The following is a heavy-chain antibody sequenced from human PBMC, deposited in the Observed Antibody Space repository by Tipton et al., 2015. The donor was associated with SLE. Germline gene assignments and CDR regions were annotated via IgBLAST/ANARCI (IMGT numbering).Heavy chain of an antibody. V-gene: IGHV4-4*07. CDR3: AREDTARAFDI. CDR2: IYTSVST. Sequence: TLSLTCAVYGGSFSGYYWSWIRQPAGKGLEWIGYIYTSVSTNYNPSLKSRVTISVDTSKNQFSLKLSSVTAADTAVYYCAREDTARAFDIWGQGTMVTVSS. CDR1: GGSFSGYY. J-gene: IGHJ3*02. D-gene: IGHD5-18*01.